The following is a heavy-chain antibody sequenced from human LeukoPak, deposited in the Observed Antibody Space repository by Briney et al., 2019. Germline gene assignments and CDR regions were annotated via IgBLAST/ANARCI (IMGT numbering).Heavy chain of an antibody. CDR1: GYTFTSYG. CDR2: INAGSGNT. V-gene: IGHV1-3*01. J-gene: IGHJ4*02. CDR3: ATIAAAGNFDY. D-gene: IGHD6-13*01. Sequence: SVKVSCKASGYTFTSYGISWVRQAPGQRLEWMGWINAGSGNTKYSQKFQGRVTITRDTSASTAYMELSSLRSEDTAVYYCATIAAAGNFDYWGQGTLVTVSS.